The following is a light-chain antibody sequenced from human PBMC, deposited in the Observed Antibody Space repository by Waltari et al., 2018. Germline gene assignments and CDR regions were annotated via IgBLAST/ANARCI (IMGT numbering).Light chain of an antibody. V-gene: IGKV3-15*01. CDR3: LQYNDWPPLFT. Sequence: EIEMTQSPAIMSVSPGERVTLSCSASQKISNNFAWYQPKPGQAPRLLSYGPTTRASGIPGRFRGSGSGTESTLTIDGLQSEDFAVYYCLQYNDWPPLFTFGPGTKVEIK. CDR2: GPT. CDR1: QKISNN. J-gene: IGKJ3*01.